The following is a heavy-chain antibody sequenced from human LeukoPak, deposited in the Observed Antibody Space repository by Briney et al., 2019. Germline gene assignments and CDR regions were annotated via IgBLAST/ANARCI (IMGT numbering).Heavy chain of an antibody. CDR2: IWYDGSNK. CDR3: AGGYQLHLFDY. Sequence: SCKASGYTFSSYGMHWVRQAPGKGLEWVAVIWYDGSNKYYADSVKGRFTISRDNSKNTLYLQMNSLRAEDTAVYYCAGGYQLHLFDYWGQGTLVTVSS. V-gene: IGHV3-33*08. J-gene: IGHJ4*02. CDR1: GYTFSSYG. D-gene: IGHD2-2*01.